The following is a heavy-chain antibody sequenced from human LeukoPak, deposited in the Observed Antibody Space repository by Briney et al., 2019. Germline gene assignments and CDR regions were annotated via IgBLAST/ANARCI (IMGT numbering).Heavy chain of an antibody. Sequence: GGSLRLSCAASGFTFSSYEMNWVRQAPGKGLEWVSYISSSGSTIYYADSVKGRFTISRDNAKNSLYLQMKRLRAEETAVYYCARRSGFGELSWGQGTLVTVSS. J-gene: IGHJ5*02. D-gene: IGHD3-10*01. CDR2: ISSSGSTI. CDR3: ARRSGFGELS. CDR1: GFTFSSYE. V-gene: IGHV3-48*03.